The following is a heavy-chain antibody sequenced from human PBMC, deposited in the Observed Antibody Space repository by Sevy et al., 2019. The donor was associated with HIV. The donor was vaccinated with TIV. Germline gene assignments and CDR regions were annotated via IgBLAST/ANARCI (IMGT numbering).Heavy chain of an antibody. CDR1: GFTFSNYW. D-gene: IGHD1-26*01. Sequence: GGSLRLSCAASGFTFSNYWMSWVRQAPGKGLEWVANIKRDGSEKYYVASVKGRFTISRDNDKTSLYLQMNSLRDEDTAVYYCARDCNSATCLWGLDVWGPGTTVTVS. CDR3: ARDCNSATCLWGLDV. CDR2: IKRDGSEK. J-gene: IGHJ6*02. V-gene: IGHV3-7*03.